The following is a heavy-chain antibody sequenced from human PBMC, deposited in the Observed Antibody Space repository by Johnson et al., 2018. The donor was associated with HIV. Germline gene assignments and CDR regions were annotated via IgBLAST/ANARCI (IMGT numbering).Heavy chain of an antibody. CDR3: ARGGPFHAFDI. V-gene: IGHV3-64*01. CDR2: ISSNGGST. J-gene: IGHJ3*02. D-gene: IGHD2-21*01. CDR1: GFTFSSYA. Sequence: VQLVESGGGLVQPGGSLRLSCAASGFTFSSYAMHWVRQAPGKGLEYVSAISSNGGSTYYANSVKGRFTISRDNAKNTLFLKMNSLRAEDTAMYFCARGGPFHAFDIWGHGTTVTVSS.